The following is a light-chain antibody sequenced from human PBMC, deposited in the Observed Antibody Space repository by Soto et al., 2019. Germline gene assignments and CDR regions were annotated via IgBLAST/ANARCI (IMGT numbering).Light chain of an antibody. CDR3: SSYTTSSTIV. CDR1: SSDVGGYNY. CDR2: DVS. V-gene: IGLV2-14*03. Sequence: QSVLTQPASVSGSPGQSITISCTGTSSDVGGYNYVSWYQQHPGKAPKLMIYDVSNRPSGVSNRFSASKSANTASLTISGLQAEDEADYYCSSYTTSSTIVFGGGTKLTVL. J-gene: IGLJ2*01.